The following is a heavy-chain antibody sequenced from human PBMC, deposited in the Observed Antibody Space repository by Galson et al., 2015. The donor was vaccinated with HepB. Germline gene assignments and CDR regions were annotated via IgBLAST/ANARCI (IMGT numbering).Heavy chain of an antibody. CDR1: GFTFSSYA. Sequence: LRLSCAASGFTFSSYAMHWVRQAPGKGLEWVAVISYDGSNKYYADSVKGRFTISRDNSKNTLYLQMNSLRAEDTAVYYCARDGPKTLPLMGGYYYYGMDVWGQGTTVTVSS. CDR3: ARDGPKTLPLMGGYYYYGMDV. J-gene: IGHJ6*02. D-gene: IGHD3-16*01. CDR2: ISYDGSNK. V-gene: IGHV3-30-3*01.